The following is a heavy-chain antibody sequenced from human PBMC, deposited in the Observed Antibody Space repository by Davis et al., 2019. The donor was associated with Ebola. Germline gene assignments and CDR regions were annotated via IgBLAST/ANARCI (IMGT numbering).Heavy chain of an antibody. CDR1: GGSISSGY. CDR3: ARQSGYDGMDV. Sequence: SETLSLTCTVSGGSISSGYWSWLRQPPGKGLEWIGCIYYSGITNYNPSLKSRVTISVDTSKNQFSLKLSSVTAADTAVYYCARQSGYDGMDVWGQGTTVTVSS. D-gene: IGHD3-3*01. CDR2: IYYSGIT. J-gene: IGHJ6*02. V-gene: IGHV4-59*08.